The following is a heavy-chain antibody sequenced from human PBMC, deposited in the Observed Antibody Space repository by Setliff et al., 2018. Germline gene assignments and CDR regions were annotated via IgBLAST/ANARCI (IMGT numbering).Heavy chain of an antibody. CDR2: IYPGDSDT. CDR3: ARHLNYYGSGAYYYYYGMDV. J-gene: IGHJ6*02. V-gene: IGHV5-51*01. D-gene: IGHD3-10*01. Sequence: LKISCKGSGYSFTSYWIGWVRQMPGKGLEWMGIIYPGDSDTRYSPSFQGQVTISADKSISTAYLQWSSLKASDTAMYYCARHLNYYGSGAYYYYYGMDVWGQGTTVTVSS. CDR1: GYSFTSYW.